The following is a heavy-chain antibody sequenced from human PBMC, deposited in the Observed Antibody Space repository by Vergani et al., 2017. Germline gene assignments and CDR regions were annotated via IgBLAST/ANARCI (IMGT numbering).Heavy chain of an antibody. CDR3: ARDHRDYNNYPGTFDI. D-gene: IGHD5-24*01. CDR1: GFSFSDHY. V-gene: IGHV3-11*01. J-gene: IGHJ3*02. Sequence: QVQLVESGGGLVKPGGSLRLSCAASGFSFSDHYMTWIRQAPGKGLVWVSYISNSGNTIEYADSVKGRFSISRDNAKSSLFLQMDSLRAEDTAVYYCARDHRDYNNYPGTFDIWGQGSMVTVSS. CDR2: ISNSGNTI.